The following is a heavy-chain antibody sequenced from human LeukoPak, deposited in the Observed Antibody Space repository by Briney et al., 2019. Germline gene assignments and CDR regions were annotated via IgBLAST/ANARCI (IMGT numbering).Heavy chain of an antibody. CDR1: GGSISSGSYY. CDR3: ARELVHCFNYRCSGGQLDY. D-gene: IGHD6-13*01. Sequence: SQTLSLTCTVSGGSISSGSYYWSWIRQPAGKGLEWIGRIYTSGSTNYNPSLKSRVTISVDTSKNQFSLKLSSVTAADTAVYYCARELVHCFNYRCSGGQLDYWGQGTLVTVSS. CDR2: IYTSGST. J-gene: IGHJ4*02. V-gene: IGHV4-61*02.